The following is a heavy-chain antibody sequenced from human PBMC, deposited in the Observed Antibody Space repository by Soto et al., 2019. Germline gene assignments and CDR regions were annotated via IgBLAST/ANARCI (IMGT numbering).Heavy chain of an antibody. CDR2: INAGNGNT. J-gene: IGHJ2*01. CDR3: ARGGSLYWYFDL. D-gene: IGHD1-26*01. CDR1: GYTFTSYA. V-gene: IGHV1-3*01. Sequence: QVQLVQSGAEVKKPGASVKVSCMASGYTFTSYAMHWVRQAPRQRLEWMGWINAGNGNTKYSQKFQGRVTITRDTSASTAYMELSSLRSEDTAVYYCARGGSLYWYFDLWGRGTLVTVSS.